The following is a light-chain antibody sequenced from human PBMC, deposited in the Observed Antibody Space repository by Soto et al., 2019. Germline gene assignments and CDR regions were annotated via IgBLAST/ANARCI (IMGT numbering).Light chain of an antibody. J-gene: IGKJ4*01. V-gene: IGKV3-20*01. Sequence: EIVLTQSPGTLSLSPGERATLSCRASQSVSSSYLAWYQQKPGQAPRLLIYGASSTATGIPDRCSGSGSGTDFTTTISRLEPEDVAVYYCQQYGSSPLTFGGGTKVEIK. CDR1: QSVSSSY. CDR2: GAS. CDR3: QQYGSSPLT.